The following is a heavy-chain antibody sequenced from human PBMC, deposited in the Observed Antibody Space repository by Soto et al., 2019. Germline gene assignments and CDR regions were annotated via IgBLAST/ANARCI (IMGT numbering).Heavy chain of an antibody. D-gene: IGHD3-22*01. V-gene: IGHV1-18*01. J-gene: IGHJ5*02. CDR3: XXXXXSSGDNWFDP. Sequence: QVQLVQSGAEVKKPGASVKVSCKASGYTFTSYGISWVRQAPGQGLEWMGWISAYNGNTNYAQKLQGRVTMTTDTSTSTAYMELRSLRTDDTAXXXXXXXXXSSGDNWFDPWGQGTLVTXSS. CDR2: ISAYNGNT. CDR1: GYTFTSYG.